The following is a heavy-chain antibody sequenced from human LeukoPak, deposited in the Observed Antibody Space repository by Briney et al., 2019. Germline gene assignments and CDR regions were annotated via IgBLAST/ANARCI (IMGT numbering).Heavy chain of an antibody. CDR3: ARELGYSGYDFGGFDY. D-gene: IGHD5-12*01. V-gene: IGHV3-7*01. CDR2: INQDGSEK. Sequence: GGSLRLSCAASGFTFSNYWMSWVRQAPGKGLEWVANINQDGSEKYYVDSVKGRFTISRDNAKNSLYLQMNSLRAEDTAVYYCARELGYSGYDFGGFDYWGQGTLVTVSS. CDR1: GFTFSNYW. J-gene: IGHJ4*02.